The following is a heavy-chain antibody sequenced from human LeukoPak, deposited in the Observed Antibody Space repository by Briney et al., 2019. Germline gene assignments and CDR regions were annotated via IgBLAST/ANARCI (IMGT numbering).Heavy chain of an antibody. Sequence: GASVKVSCKASGYTFTSYGISWVRQAPGQGLEWMGWISAYNGNTNYAQKLQGRVTMTTDTSTSTAYMELRSLRSDDTAVYYCARDRGVEDIVLMVYAIDRGNAFDIWGQGTMVTVSS. V-gene: IGHV1-18*01. D-gene: IGHD2-8*01. J-gene: IGHJ3*02. CDR3: ARDRGVEDIVLMVYAIDRGNAFDI. CDR2: ISAYNGNT. CDR1: GYTFTSYG.